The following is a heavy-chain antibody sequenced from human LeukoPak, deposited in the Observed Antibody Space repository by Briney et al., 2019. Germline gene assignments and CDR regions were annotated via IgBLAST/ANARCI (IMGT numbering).Heavy chain of an antibody. CDR3: ARDLGGSYYIRPFDY. J-gene: IGHJ4*02. V-gene: IGHV1-46*01. Sequence: ASVKVSCKASGYTFTSYYMHWVRQAPGQGLEWMGIINPSGGSTSYAQKFQGRVTMTRDTSTSTDYMELSSLRSEDTAAYYCARDLGGSYYIRPFDYWGQGTLVTVSS. CDR1: GYTFTSYY. D-gene: IGHD1-26*01. CDR2: INPSGGST.